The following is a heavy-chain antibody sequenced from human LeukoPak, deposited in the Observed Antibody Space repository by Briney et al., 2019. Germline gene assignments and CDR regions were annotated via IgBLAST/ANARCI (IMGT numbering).Heavy chain of an antibody. CDR1: GFTFSSYG. CDR2: IRYDGSNK. D-gene: IGHD3-22*01. Sequence: GGSLRLSCAASGFTFSSYGMHWVRQAPGKGLEWVAFIRYDGSNKYYADSVKGRFTISRDNSTNALYLQMNSLRAEDTAVYYCAKDRGYYDSSFFDYWGQGTLVTVSS. V-gene: IGHV3-30*02. J-gene: IGHJ4*02. CDR3: AKDRGYYDSSFFDY.